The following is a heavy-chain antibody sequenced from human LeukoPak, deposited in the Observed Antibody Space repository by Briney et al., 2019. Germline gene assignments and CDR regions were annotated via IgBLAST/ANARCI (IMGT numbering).Heavy chain of an antibody. D-gene: IGHD7-27*01. J-gene: IGHJ4*02. CDR3: AKATKNWGSGNYFDY. CDR1: GFTFSSYA. Sequence: GGSLRLSCAASGFTFSSYAMSWVRQAPGKGLEWVSAISGSGGSTYYADSVKGQFTISRDNSKNTLYMQMNSLRAEDTAVYYCAKATKNWGSGNYFDYWGQGTLVTVYS. V-gene: IGHV3-23*01. CDR2: ISGSGGST.